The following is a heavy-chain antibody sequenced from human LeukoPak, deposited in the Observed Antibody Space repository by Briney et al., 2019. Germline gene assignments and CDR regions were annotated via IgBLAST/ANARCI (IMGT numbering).Heavy chain of an antibody. V-gene: IGHV3-21*01. Sequence: PGGSLRLSCAASGFTFSSYNMNWVRQALGKGLEWVSSISSSDSYIYYADSVKGRFTISRDNAKNSLFLQMSSLRAEDTAVYYCARDPPYYGDYCFDYWGQGTLVTVSS. J-gene: IGHJ4*02. CDR2: ISSSDSYI. CDR3: ARDPPYYGDYCFDY. CDR1: GFTFSSYN. D-gene: IGHD4-17*01.